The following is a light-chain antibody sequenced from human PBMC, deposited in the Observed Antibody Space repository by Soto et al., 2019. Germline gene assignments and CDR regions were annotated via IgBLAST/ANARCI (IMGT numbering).Light chain of an antibody. CDR2: EVT. V-gene: IGLV2-14*01. J-gene: IGLJ3*02. CDR3: CSFAGSTSWV. CDR1: SSDVGIYNY. Sequence: QSALTQPASVSGSPGQSIAISCTGSSSDVGIYNYVSWYQQHPGKVPKRIIYEVTNRPSGVSNRFSGSKSGNTASLTISGLQAEDEADYYCCSFAGSTSWVFGGGTKLTVL.